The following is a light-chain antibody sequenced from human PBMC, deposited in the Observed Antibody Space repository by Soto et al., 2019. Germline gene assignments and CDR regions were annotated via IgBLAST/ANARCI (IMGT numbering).Light chain of an antibody. CDR3: SSYTSSSPV. CDR1: SSDVGGYNY. CDR2: EVS. Sequence: QSVLTQPASVSGSPGQSITISCTGTSSDVGGYNYVSWYQQHPGKAPKLMIYEVSNRPSGVCNRFSGSKSGNTASLTISGLQAEDEADYYCSSYTSSSPVFGGGTKLTVL. V-gene: IGLV2-14*01. J-gene: IGLJ2*01.